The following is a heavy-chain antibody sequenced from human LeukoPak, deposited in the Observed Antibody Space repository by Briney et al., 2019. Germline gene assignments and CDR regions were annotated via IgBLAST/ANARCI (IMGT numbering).Heavy chain of an antibody. D-gene: IGHD3-3*01. Sequence: PSETLSLTCTVSGGSISSSSYYWGWIRQPPGKGLEWIGSIYYSGSTYYNPSLKSRVTISVDTSKNQFSLKLSSVTAADTAVYYCARLTYYDFWSGYIWGQGTLVTVSS. J-gene: IGHJ4*02. CDR3: ARLTYYDFWSGYI. CDR2: IYYSGST. V-gene: IGHV4-39*01. CDR1: GGSISSSSYY.